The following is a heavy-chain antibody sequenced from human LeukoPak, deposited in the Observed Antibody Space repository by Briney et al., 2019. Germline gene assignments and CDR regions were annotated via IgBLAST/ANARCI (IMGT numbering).Heavy chain of an antibody. D-gene: IGHD1-26*01. CDR2: INPSGGST. J-gene: IGHJ4*02. CDR3: AASQGSYTVF. CDR1: GYTFTSYY. V-gene: IGHV1-46*01. Sequence: ASVKVSCKASGYTFTSYYMHWVRQAPGQGLEWMGIINPSGGSTSYAQKFQERVTITRDMSTNTAYMELSSLRSEDTAVYYCAASQGSYTVFGGQGTLVTVSS.